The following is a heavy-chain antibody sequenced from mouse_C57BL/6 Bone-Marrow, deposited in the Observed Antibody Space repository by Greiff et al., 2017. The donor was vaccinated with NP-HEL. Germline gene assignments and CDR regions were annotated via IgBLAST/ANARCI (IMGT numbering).Heavy chain of an antibody. CDR1: GYTFTTYP. Sequence: VQLQQSGAELVKPGASVKMSCKASGYTFTTYPIEWMKQNHGKSLEWIGNFHPYNDDTKYNEKFKGKATLTVEKSSSTVYLELSRLTSDDSAVYYCARPSYFYGNYDYAMDYWGQGTSVTVSS. CDR3: ARPSYFYGNYDYAMDY. V-gene: IGHV1-47*01. D-gene: IGHD2-1*01. CDR2: FHPYNDDT. J-gene: IGHJ4*01.